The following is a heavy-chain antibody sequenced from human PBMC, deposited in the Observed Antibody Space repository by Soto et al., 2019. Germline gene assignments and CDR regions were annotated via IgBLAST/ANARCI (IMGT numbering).Heavy chain of an antibody. CDR3: VRDRAVDWYLDL. J-gene: IGHJ2*01. CDR1: GYSFSSCA. V-gene: IGHV1-3*04. Sequence: QVQVVQSGAEVKKPGASVRLSCKTSGYSFSSCAIHWVRLAPGQRFEWMGWINTDSGNTKYSQKFQGRVTITRDTAASTDYMELTSLASEDTATYYCVRDRAVDWYLDLWGRGTLVTVSS. CDR2: INTDSGNT. D-gene: IGHD6-19*01.